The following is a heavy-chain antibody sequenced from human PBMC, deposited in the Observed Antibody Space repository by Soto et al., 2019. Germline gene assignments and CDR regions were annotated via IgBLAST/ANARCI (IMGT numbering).Heavy chain of an antibody. D-gene: IGHD1-1*01. CDR1: GGSISSSNW. J-gene: IGHJ5*02. CDR3: VRGGTKTLRDWFDP. CDR2: IYATGTT. V-gene: IGHV4-4*07. Sequence: PSETLSLTCAVSGGSISSSNWWSWIRKSAGKGLEWIGRIYATGTTDYNPSLKSRVMMSVDTSKKQFSLKLRSVTAADTAVYYCVRGGTKTLRDWFDPWGQGISVTVSS.